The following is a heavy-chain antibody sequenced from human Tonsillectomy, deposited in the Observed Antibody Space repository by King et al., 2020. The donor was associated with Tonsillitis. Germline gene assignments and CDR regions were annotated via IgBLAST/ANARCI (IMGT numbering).Heavy chain of an antibody. V-gene: IGHV4-59*01. Sequence: QMQLQESGPGLVKPSETLSLTCTVSGGSISSYYWSWIRQPPGKGLEWVGYIYHSGSTSYNPSLKIRVTISVDTSKNQFSLKLSSLSAADTAVYYCARGVNDYVWGSYRYDYWGQGTLVTVSS. CDR3: ARGVNDYVWGSYRYDY. D-gene: IGHD3-16*02. CDR2: IYHSGST. J-gene: IGHJ4*02. CDR1: GGSISSYY.